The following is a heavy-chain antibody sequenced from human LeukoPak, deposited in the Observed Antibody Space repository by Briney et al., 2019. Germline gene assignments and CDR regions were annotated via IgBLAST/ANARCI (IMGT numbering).Heavy chain of an antibody. J-gene: IGHJ4*02. CDR3: ARVDSYGPTFDY. CDR2: ISYDGSNK. Sequence: PGGSLRVSCAASGFTFSTYWMTWVRQAPGKGLEWVAVISYDGSNKYYADSVKGRFTISRDNAKNTLYLQMNSLRADDTAVYYCARVDSYGPTFDYWGQGTLVTVSS. D-gene: IGHD5-18*01. V-gene: IGHV3-30*03. CDR1: GFTFSTYW.